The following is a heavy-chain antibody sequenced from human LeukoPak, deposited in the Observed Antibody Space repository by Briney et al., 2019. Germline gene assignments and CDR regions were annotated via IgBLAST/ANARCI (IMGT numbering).Heavy chain of an antibody. CDR1: GDTFSSYA. J-gene: IGHJ4*02. D-gene: IGHD3-3*01. CDR2: ITPIFGIA. Sequence: SVKVSCKASGDTFSSYAISWVRQAPGQGLEWMGNITPIFGIANYAQKFQGRVTITADKSTSTAYMELSSLRSEDTAVYYCTRDQGYYDFWSGRRYFDYWGQETLVTVSS. CDR3: TRDQGYYDFWSGRRYFDY. V-gene: IGHV1-69*04.